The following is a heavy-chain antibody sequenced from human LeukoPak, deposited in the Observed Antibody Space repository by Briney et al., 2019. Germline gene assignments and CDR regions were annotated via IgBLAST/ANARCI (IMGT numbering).Heavy chain of an antibody. CDR1: GFTFSSYA. CDR2: ISDSGDNT. D-gene: IGHD1-26*01. V-gene: IGHV3-23*01. Sequence: GGSLRLSCVASGFTFSSYAMSWVRQAPGKGLEWVSTISDSGDNTYYADSVKGRFTISRDNSKNTLYLQMNSLRAEDTAVYYCAKDRIVGATGFDYWGQGTLVTVSS. J-gene: IGHJ4*02. CDR3: AKDRIVGATGFDY.